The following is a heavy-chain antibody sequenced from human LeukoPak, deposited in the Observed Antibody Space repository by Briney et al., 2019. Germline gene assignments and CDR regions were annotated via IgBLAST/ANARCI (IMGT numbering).Heavy chain of an antibody. CDR3: ANLPRRSCIRGRCSSAGFGD. J-gene: IGHJ5*02. CDR1: GFTFDDYG. D-gene: IGHD2-15*01. Sequence: GGSLRLSCAASGFTFDDYGMSWVRQAPGKGLEWVSGINWNGGSTGYADSVKGRFTISRDNAKNSLYLQMNSLRAEDTALYYCANLPRRSCIRGRCSSAGFGDWGQGTLVTVSS. CDR2: INWNGGST. V-gene: IGHV3-20*04.